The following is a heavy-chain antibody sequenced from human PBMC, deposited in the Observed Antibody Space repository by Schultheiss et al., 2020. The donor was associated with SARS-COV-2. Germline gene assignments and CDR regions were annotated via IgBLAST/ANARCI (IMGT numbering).Heavy chain of an antibody. Sequence: GGSLRLSCAASGFTFSSYGMHWVRQAPGKGLEWVAVISYDGSNKYYADSVKGRFTISRDNSKNTLYLQMNSLRAEDTAVYYCARVRCSSTSCYYYGMDVWGQGTTVTVSS. V-gene: IGHV3-30*03. J-gene: IGHJ6*02. D-gene: IGHD2-2*01. CDR3: ARVRCSSTSCYYYGMDV. CDR1: GFTFSSYG. CDR2: ISYDGSNK.